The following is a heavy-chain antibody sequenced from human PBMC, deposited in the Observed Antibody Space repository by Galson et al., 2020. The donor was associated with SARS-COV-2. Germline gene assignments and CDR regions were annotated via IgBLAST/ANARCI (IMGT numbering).Heavy chain of an antibody. J-gene: IGHJ6*03. Sequence: SVKVSCKASGGTFSSYAISWVRQAPGQGLEWMGGIIPIFGTANYAQKFQGRVTITADESTSTAYMELSSLRSEDTAGYYCARGGWQLVTQKYYYYYMDVWGKGTTVTVSS. D-gene: IGHD6-6*01. CDR2: IIPIFGTA. V-gene: IGHV1-69*13. CDR1: GGTFSSYA. CDR3: ARGGWQLVTQKYYYYYMDV.